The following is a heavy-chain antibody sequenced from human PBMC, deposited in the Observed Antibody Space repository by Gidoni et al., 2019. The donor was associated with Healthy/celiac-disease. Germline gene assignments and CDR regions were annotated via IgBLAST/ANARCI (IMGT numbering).Heavy chain of an antibody. D-gene: IGHD2-2*01. CDR2: ISGSGGST. V-gene: IGHV3-23*01. CDR1: GFTFSSYA. J-gene: IGHJ2*01. CDR3: AKDLLFVVPAATHWYFDL. Sequence: EVQLLESGGGLVQPGGSLRLSCAASGFTFSSYAMSWVRQAPGKGLEWVSAISGSGGSTYYADSVKGRFTISRDNSKNTLYLQMNSLRAEDTAVYYCAKDLLFVVPAATHWYFDLWGRGTLVTVSS.